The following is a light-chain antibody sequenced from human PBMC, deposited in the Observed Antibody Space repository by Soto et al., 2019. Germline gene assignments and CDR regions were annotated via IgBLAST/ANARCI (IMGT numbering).Light chain of an antibody. CDR1: QSISSY. CDR3: QQLNSYPRT. J-gene: IGKJ1*01. V-gene: IGKV1-39*01. CDR2: AAS. Sequence: DIQMTQSPSSLSASVGDRVTITCRASQSISSYLNWYQQKPGKAPKLLIYAASTLQGGVPSRFSGSGSGTDFALTISDLQPEDFATYYCQQLNSYPRTFGQGTKVDIK.